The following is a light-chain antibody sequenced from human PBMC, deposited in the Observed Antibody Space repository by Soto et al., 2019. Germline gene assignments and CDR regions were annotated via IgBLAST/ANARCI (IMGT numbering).Light chain of an antibody. CDR2: GAS. J-gene: IGKJ4*01. CDR1: HSVSSK. CDR3: QQHNDCPPPLT. Sequence: EIVMTQSPATLSVSVGERATLSCRASHSVSSKLAWYQQKPGQAPRLLIYGASTRATDIPARFSGSGSGTELALTLSSLQSEDFAVSSCQQHNDCPPPLTFGRGTKVEIK. V-gene: IGKV3-15*01.